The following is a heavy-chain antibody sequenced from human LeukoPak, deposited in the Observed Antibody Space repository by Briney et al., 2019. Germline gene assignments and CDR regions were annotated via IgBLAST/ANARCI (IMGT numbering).Heavy chain of an antibody. CDR3: ARVDVTYSYGYGKQ. D-gene: IGHD5-18*01. CDR2: ISYDGSNK. J-gene: IGHJ4*02. Sequence: GGSLRLSCAASGFTFSSYAMHWVRQAPGKGLEWVAVISYDGSNKYHADSVKGRFTISRDNSKNTLYLQMNSLRAGDTAVYYCARVDVTYSYGYGKQWGQGTLVPSPQ. CDR1: GFTFSSYA. V-gene: IGHV3-30*04.